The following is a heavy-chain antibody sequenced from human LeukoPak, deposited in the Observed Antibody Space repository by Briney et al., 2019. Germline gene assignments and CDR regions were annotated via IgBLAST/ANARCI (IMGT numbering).Heavy chain of an antibody. V-gene: IGHV4-4*07. D-gene: IGHD6-6*01. CDR1: GGSIGPYY. CDR3: ARDHSSSSWMDSFEI. CDR2: IYTTGTA. Sequence: KASETLSLTCIISGGSIGPYYWSWIRQAAGKGPEWIGRIYTTGTADYNPPLKGRVFLSVDTSKNQFSLKVTSVTAADTAVYYCARDHSSSSWMDSFEIWGPGTKVTVSS. J-gene: IGHJ3*02.